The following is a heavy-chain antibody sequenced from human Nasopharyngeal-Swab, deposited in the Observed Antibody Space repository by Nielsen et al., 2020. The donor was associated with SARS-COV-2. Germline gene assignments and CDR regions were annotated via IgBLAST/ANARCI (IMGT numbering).Heavy chain of an antibody. V-gene: IGHV4-39*07. CDR1: GGSISSSSYY. Sequence: SETLSLTCTVSGGSISSSSYYWGWIRQPPGKGLEWIGSIYYSGSTYYNPSLKSRVTISVDTSKNQFSLKLSSVTAADTAVYYCAKGTGATYRAIDYWGQGTLVTASS. J-gene: IGHJ4*02. D-gene: IGHD1-26*01. CDR3: AKGTGATYRAIDY. CDR2: IYYSGST.